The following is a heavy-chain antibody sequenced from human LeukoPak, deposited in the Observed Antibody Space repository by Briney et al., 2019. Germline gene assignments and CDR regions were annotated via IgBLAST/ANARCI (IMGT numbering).Heavy chain of an antibody. CDR1: GFTFSSYA. Sequence: SGGSLRLSCAASGFTFSSYAMHWVRQAPGKGLEWVAVISYDGSNKYYADSVKGRFTISRDNSKYTLYLQMNSLRAEDTAVYYCARDTASYPSLDYWGQGTLVTVSS. D-gene: IGHD1-26*01. V-gene: IGHV3-30*04. J-gene: IGHJ4*02. CDR3: ARDTASYPSLDY. CDR2: ISYDGSNK.